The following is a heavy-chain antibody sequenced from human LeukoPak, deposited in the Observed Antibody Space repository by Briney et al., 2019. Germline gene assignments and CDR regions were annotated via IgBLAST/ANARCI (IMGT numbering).Heavy chain of an antibody. J-gene: IGHJ4*02. CDR2: IYYSGST. D-gene: IGHD6-19*01. V-gene: IGHV4-59*01. CDR1: GGSISSYY. CDR3: ARERRVPGTGKHYFDY. Sequence: SETLSLTCTVSGGSISSYYWSWIRQPPGKGLEWIGYIYYSGSTNYNPSLKSQVTISVDTSKNQFSLKLNSVTAADTAVYYCARERRVPGTGKHYFDYWGQGTLVTVPS.